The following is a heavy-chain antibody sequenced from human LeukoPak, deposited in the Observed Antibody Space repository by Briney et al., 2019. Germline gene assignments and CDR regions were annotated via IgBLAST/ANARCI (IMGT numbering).Heavy chain of an antibody. Sequence: ASVKVSCKASGYTFTSYAMHWVRQAPGQRLEWMGWINAGNGNTKYSQKFQGRVTITRDTSASTAYMELSSLRSEDTAVYYCARGREPYYDFWSGYYYNWFDPWGQGTLVTVSS. CDR3: ARGREPYYDFWSGYYYNWFDP. CDR1: GYTFTSYA. V-gene: IGHV1-3*01. CDR2: INAGNGNT. J-gene: IGHJ5*02. D-gene: IGHD3-3*01.